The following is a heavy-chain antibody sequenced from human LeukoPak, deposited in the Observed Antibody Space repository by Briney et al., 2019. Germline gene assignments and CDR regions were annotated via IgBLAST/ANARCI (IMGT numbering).Heavy chain of an antibody. CDR1: GFTLRNYW. CDR2: ISGDGSVT. CDR3: ARYSSSSGGASYYLDY. D-gene: IGHD6-6*01. Sequence: GGSLRLSCTASGFTLRNYWMHSVRQVPGKRLVWVSRISGDGSVTNYADSVQGRFTISRDNAKNILYLQINTLRSEDTAVYYCARYSSSSGGASYYLDYWGHGTLITVSS. J-gene: IGHJ4*01. V-gene: IGHV3-74*01.